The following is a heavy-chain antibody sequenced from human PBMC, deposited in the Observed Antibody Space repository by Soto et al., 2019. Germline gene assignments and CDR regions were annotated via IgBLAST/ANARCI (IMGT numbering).Heavy chain of an antibody. J-gene: IGHJ1*01. D-gene: IGHD2-15*01. Sequence: GGSLRLSCAASGFTFGTYAMHWVRQAPGKGLEWVAVIYYDGSNRYYGDAVKGRFTISRDNSNSTLYLQMSSLRAEDTAVYYCASPPAGSDIVVVVPYSGTYIQHRGQGIRVTVSS. CDR1: GFTFGTYA. CDR3: ASPPAGSDIVVVVPYSGTYIQH. CDR2: IYYDGSNR. V-gene: IGHV3-33*01.